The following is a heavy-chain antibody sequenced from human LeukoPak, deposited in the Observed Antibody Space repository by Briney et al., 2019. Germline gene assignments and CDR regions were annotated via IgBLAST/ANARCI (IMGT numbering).Heavy chain of an antibody. Sequence: GGSLRLSCAGTGFTFSYYAMSWVRQAPGKGLEWVSAISGSGGGTHYADSVKGRFTISRDNSKNMLYLQMNSLRAEDTAVYYCAKHPYGDYYYGMDVWSQGTTVTVSS. D-gene: IGHD4-17*01. V-gene: IGHV3-23*01. CDR2: ISGSGGGT. CDR3: AKHPYGDYYYGMDV. CDR1: GFTFSYYA. J-gene: IGHJ6*02.